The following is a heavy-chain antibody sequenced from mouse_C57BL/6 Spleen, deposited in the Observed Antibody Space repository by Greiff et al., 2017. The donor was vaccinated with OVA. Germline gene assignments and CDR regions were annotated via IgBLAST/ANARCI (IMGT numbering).Heavy chain of an antibody. CDR1: GYAFSSYW. D-gene: IGHD2-12*01. CDR3: ARLLLRDYAMDY. CDR2: IYPGDGDT. V-gene: IGHV1-80*01. Sequence: VQLQQSGAELVKPGASVKISCKASGYAFSSYWMNWVKQRPGKGLEWIGQIYPGDGDTNYNGKVKGKATLTADKSSSTAYMQLSSLTSEDSAVYFCARLLLRDYAMDYWGKGTSVTVSS. J-gene: IGHJ4*01.